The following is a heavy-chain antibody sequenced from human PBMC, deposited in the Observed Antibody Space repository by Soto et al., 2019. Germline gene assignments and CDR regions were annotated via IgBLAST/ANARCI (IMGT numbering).Heavy chain of an antibody. D-gene: IGHD2-2*02. CDR3: ARSEGGRYPYFEY. V-gene: IGHV3-30*03. CDR2: ISYEGGNK. CDR1: GFPFNSYD. J-gene: IGHJ4*02. Sequence: GGSLRLSCAASGFPFNSYDMHWVRQAPGKGLEWVAVISYEGGNKNYADSVKGRFTISRDNSQSTLYLQMSSLRAEDTAVYYCARSEGGRYPYFEYWGQGTLVTVYS.